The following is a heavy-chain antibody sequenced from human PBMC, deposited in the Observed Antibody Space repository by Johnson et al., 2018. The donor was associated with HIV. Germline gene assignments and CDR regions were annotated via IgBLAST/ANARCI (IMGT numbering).Heavy chain of an antibody. D-gene: IGHD1-26*01. Sequence: VQLVESGGGVVQPGRPLRLSCAASGFTFSRYPMHWVRQAPGKGLEWVAFISYDGNNKYYADSVKGRFTISRDNSKNTLYMQMNSLKPEDTALYYCARIGGSYLVLWAFDIWGQGTMVTVSS. CDR2: ISYDGNNK. CDR1: GFTFSRYP. V-gene: IGHV3-30-3*01. CDR3: ARIGGSYLVLWAFDI. J-gene: IGHJ3*02.